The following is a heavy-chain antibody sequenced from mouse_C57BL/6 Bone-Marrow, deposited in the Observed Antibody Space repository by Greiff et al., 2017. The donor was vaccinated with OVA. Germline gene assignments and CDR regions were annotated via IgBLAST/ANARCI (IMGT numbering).Heavy chain of an antibody. CDR2: IHPRSGNT. CDR3: ARRRPAWFAD. Sequence: VQLQQSGAELARPGASVKLSCKASGYTFTSYGISWVKQRTGQGLEWIGEIHPRSGNTYYNEKFKGKATLTADKSSSTAYMELRSLTSEDSAVYFCARRRPAWFADWGQGTLVTVSA. V-gene: IGHV1-81*01. J-gene: IGHJ3*01. CDR1: GYTFTSYG.